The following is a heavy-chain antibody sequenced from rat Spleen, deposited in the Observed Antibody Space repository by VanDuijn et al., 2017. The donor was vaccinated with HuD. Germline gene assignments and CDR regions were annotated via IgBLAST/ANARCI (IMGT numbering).Heavy chain of an antibody. D-gene: IGHD5-1*01. V-gene: IGHV5-20*01. CDR3: TRENWVFDY. CDR2: ISYDGSST. CDR1: GFTFSDYY. J-gene: IGHJ2*01. Sequence: EVQLVESGGGFVQPGGSMKLSCAPSGFTFSDYYMAWVRQAPTKGLEWVATISYDGSSTYYPDSVRGRFTISRDNAKNTLYLQMNSLRSEDTATYYCTRENWVFDYWGHGVMVTVSS.